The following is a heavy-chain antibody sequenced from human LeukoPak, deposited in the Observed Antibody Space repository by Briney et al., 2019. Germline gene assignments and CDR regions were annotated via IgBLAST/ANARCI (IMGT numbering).Heavy chain of an antibody. CDR3: ARARAPMVRGVPYYYYYMDV. CDR1: GGSFSGYY. Sequence: SETLSLTCAVYGGSFSGYYWSWIRQPPGKGLEWIGEINHSGSTNYNSSLKSRVTISVDTSKNQFSLKLSSVTAADTAVYYCARARAPMVRGVPYYYYYMDVWGKGTTVTVSS. V-gene: IGHV4-34*01. D-gene: IGHD3-10*01. J-gene: IGHJ6*03. CDR2: INHSGST.